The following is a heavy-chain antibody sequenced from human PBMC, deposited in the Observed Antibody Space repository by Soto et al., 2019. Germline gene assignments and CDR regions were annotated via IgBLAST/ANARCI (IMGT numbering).Heavy chain of an antibody. Sequence: GGSLRLSWAASGFTFSSYSMNWVRQAPGKGLEWVSSISSSSSYIYYADSVKGRFTISRDNAKNSLYLQMNSLRAEDTAVYYCARGMVGGSSSWRSGDPDWFDPWGQGTLVTVSS. D-gene: IGHD6-13*01. CDR3: ARGMVGGSSSWRSGDPDWFDP. CDR2: ISSSSSYI. CDR1: GFTFSSYS. V-gene: IGHV3-21*01. J-gene: IGHJ5*02.